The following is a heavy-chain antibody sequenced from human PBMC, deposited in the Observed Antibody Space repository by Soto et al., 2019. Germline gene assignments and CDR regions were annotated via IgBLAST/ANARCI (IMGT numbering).Heavy chain of an antibody. D-gene: IGHD1-1*01. J-gene: IGHJ4*02. CDR2: MNPNTGNS. CDR1: GYTFTSYD. Sequence: GASVKVTCKASGYTFTSYDIYWVRQATGQGLELMGWMNPNTGNSGYAQKFQGRVTMTSDTSISTAHMELSSLRSEDTAVYYCAGRAETNGWNGFGADKYYFDFWGQGTLVTVSS. V-gene: IGHV1-8*01. CDR3: AGRAETNGWNGFGADKYYFDF.